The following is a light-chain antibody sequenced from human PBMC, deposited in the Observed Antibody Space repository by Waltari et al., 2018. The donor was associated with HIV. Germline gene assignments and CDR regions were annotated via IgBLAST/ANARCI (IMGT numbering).Light chain of an antibody. V-gene: IGLV4-69*01. CDR2: LNSDGSH. CDR1: SGHSSYA. J-gene: IGLJ2*01. Sequence: QLVLTQSPSASASLGASVKLTCTLSSGHSSYAIAWHQQQPEKGPRYLMKLNSDGSHSKGDGSPDRCSGSSSGAGRYLTISSLQSEDEADYYCQTWDTGILFGGGTKLTVL. CDR3: QTWDTGIL.